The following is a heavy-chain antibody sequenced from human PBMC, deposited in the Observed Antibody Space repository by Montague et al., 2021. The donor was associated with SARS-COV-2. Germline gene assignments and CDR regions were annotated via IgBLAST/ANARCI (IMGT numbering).Heavy chain of an antibody. CDR2: VNQSGTT. CDR1: GGSFSNYY. V-gene: IGHV4-34*01. D-gene: IGHD2-2*01. J-gene: IGHJ3*02. CDR3: ASGRRPVVVSGAGPAGRACDI. Sequence: SETLSLTCAISGGSFSNYYWSWIRQPPGKGLEWIGEVNQSGTTIYNPSVKSGVTILDGTSKNQCYLRSNYVTAAATAVYYCASGRRPVVVSGAGPAGRACDIWGQGTMVTVSS.